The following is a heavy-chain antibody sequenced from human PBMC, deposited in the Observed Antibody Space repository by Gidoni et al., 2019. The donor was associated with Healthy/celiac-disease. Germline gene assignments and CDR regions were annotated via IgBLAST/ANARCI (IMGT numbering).Heavy chain of an antibody. CDR3: ARSGTGTVTHRSWFDP. D-gene: IGHD4-17*01. Sequence: QVQLVESGGGLVKPGGSLRLSCAASGFPFSDSYMSWLRQAPGKGLEWVSYISSSGSTIYYADSVKGRFTISRDNAKNSLYLQMNSLRAEDTAVYYCARSGTGTVTHRSWFDPWGQGTLVTVSS. J-gene: IGHJ5*02. CDR1: GFPFSDSY. V-gene: IGHV3-11*01. CDR2: ISSSGSTI.